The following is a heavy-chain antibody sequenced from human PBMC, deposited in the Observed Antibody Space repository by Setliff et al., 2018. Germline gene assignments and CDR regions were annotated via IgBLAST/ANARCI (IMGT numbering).Heavy chain of an antibody. Sequence: PSETLSLTCTVSGGSISSYYWSWIRQSPGKGLEWIGYIDTSGSTDYNPSLKSRVTISVDTSKNHFSLNLRSVTAADTAVYYCARLSPYNTGPPFDYWGQGTLVTVSS. J-gene: IGHJ4*02. CDR1: GGSISSYY. CDR2: IDTSGST. V-gene: IGHV4-4*08. D-gene: IGHD2-8*02. CDR3: ARLSPYNTGPPFDY.